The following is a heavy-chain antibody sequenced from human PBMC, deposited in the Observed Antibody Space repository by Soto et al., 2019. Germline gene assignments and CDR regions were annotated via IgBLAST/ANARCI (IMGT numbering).Heavy chain of an antibody. CDR3: AGFWSGYSNWLDP. D-gene: IGHD3-3*01. CDR2: IIPIFGTA. CDR1: GGTFSSYA. Sequence: QVQLVQSGAEVKKPGSSVKVSCKASGGTFSSYAISWVRQAPGQGLEWVGGIIPIFGTANYAQKFQGRVTITADESTGTAYMDLSSLGSEDTVVYYCAGFWSGYSNWLDPWGQGTLGIVSS. V-gene: IGHV1-69*01. J-gene: IGHJ5*02.